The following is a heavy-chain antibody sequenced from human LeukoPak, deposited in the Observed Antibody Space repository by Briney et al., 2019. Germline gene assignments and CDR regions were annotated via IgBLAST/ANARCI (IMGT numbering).Heavy chain of an antibody. V-gene: IGHV3-30*02. CDR2: IRYDGSNK. CDR3: AKDQDLVGASNFDY. D-gene: IGHD1-26*01. J-gene: IGHJ4*02. CDR1: GFTFSSSG. Sequence: PGGSLRLSCAASGFTFSSSGMHWVRQAPGKGLEWVAFIRYDGSNKYYADSVKGRFTISRDNSKNTLYLQMNSLRAEDTAVYYCAKDQDLVGASNFDYWGQGTLVTVSS.